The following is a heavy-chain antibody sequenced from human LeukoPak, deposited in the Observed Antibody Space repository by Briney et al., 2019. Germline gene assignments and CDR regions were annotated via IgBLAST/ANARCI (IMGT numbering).Heavy chain of an antibody. CDR1: GFTFSSYA. CDR3: ARDPLYSGYGQNWFDP. J-gene: IGHJ5*02. Sequence: PGRSLRLSCAASGFTFSSYAMHWVRQAPGKGLEWVAVISYDGSNKYYADSVKGRFTISRDNSKNTLYLQMNSLRAEDTAVYYCARDPLYSGYGQNWFDPWGQGTLVTVSS. V-gene: IGHV3-30-3*01. D-gene: IGHD5-12*01. CDR2: ISYDGSNK.